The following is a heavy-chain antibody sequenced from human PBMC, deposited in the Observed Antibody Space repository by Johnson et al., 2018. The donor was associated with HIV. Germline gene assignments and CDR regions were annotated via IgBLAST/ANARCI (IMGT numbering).Heavy chain of an antibody. V-gene: IGHV3-30-3*01. Sequence: QVQLVESGGVVVQPGGSLRLSCAASGFTFSSYIMHWVRQAPGEGLEWVALISYDGSNKYYADSVKGRFTISRDNSKNTLYLQMSSLRAEDTAVYYCAKDWADQDAFDIWGQGTMVTVSS. J-gene: IGHJ3*02. CDR1: GFTFSSYI. D-gene: IGHD3-16*01. CDR2: ISYDGSNK. CDR3: AKDWADQDAFDI.